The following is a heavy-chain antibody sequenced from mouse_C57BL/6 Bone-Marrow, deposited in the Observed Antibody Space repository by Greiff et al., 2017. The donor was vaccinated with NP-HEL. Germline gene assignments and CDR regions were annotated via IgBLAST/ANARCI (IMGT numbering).Heavy chain of an antibody. CDR3: ARSLIYYYGSSWDWYFDV. D-gene: IGHD1-1*01. V-gene: IGHV1-82*01. CDR1: GYAFSSSW. Sequence: QVQLQQSGPELVKPGASVKISCKASGYAFSSSWMNWVKQRPGKGLEWIGRIYPGDGDTNYLGKFKGKATLTADKSSSTAYMQLSSLTSEDSAVYFCARSLIYYYGSSWDWYFDVWGTGTTVTVSS. J-gene: IGHJ1*03. CDR2: IYPGDGDT.